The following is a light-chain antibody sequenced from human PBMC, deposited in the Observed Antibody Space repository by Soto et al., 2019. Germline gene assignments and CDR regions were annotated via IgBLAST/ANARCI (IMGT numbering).Light chain of an antibody. CDR2: DAS. V-gene: IGKV3-20*01. Sequence: EIVLTQSPGTLSLSPGERATLSCRASQSVSSRYLVWYQQKPGRAPRLLIYDASSRATGIPDRFSGSGSGTAFTLSISRLEPEDFAVYYCQQYGTSPRTFGQGTKLEIK. CDR3: QQYGTSPRT. J-gene: IGKJ2*01. CDR1: QSVSSRY.